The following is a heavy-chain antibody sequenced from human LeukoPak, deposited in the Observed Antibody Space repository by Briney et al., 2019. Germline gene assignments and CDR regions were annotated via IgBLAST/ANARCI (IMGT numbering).Heavy chain of an antibody. CDR2: IYHSGST. CDR1: GGSISSGGYY. J-gene: IGHJ4*02. CDR3: ARWSTGYSYGFGLDY. Sequence: SQTLSLTCTVSGGSISSGGYYWSWIRQPPGKSLEWIGYIYHSGSTYYNPSLKSRVTISVDRSKNQFSLKLSSVTAADTAVYYCARWSTGYSYGFGLDYWGQGTLVTVSS. V-gene: IGHV4-30-2*01. D-gene: IGHD5-18*01.